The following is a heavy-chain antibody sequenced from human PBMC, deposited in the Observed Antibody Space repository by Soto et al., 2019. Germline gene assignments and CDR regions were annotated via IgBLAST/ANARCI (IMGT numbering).Heavy chain of an antibody. J-gene: IGHJ4*02. CDR1: GGSMSSYY. V-gene: IGHV4-59*08. D-gene: IGHD2-21*02. CDR2: IYDTGTT. Sequence: SETLSLTCIVSGGSMSSYYWAWFRQPPGKGLEWIGYIYDTGTTTYHPSLKSRVTISIDTSRSQFSLKLNSVIAADTAVYYCARLGGYYQAFDQWGQGSLVTVS. CDR3: ARLGGYYQAFDQ.